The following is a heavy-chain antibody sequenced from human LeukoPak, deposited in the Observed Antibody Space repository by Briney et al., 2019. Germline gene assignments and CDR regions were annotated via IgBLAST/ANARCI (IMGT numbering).Heavy chain of an antibody. D-gene: IGHD3-22*01. CDR2: FDPEDGET. Sequence: ASVKVSCKVSGYTLTELSMHWVRQAPGKGLEWMGGFDPEDGETVYAQKFQGRVTMTEDTSTDTAYMELSSLRSEDTAVYYCATDRYYDSSGYPNWFDPWGQGTLVTVSS. CDR1: GYTLTELS. CDR3: ATDRYYDSSGYPNWFDP. J-gene: IGHJ5*02. V-gene: IGHV1-24*01.